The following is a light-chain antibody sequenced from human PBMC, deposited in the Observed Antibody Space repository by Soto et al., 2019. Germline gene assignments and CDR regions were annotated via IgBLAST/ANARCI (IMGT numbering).Light chain of an antibody. CDR1: QTIRTW. CDR2: KAS. Sequence: DIQMTQSPSTLSASVGDRVTITCRASQTIRTWLAWYQQKPGKAPKLLIYKASSLEGGVPSRFSGSGSETEFNLTISSLQPDDFATYYCQQYNSYTPLTFGGGTKVEIK. J-gene: IGKJ4*01. V-gene: IGKV1-5*03. CDR3: QQYNSYTPLT.